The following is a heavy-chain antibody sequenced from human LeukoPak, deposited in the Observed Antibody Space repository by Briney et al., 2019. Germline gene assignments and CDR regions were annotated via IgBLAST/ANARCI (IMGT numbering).Heavy chain of an antibody. CDR2: INHSGST. CDR3: ARGGFWGGYRRPTSGLTFDY. CDR1: GGSFSGYY. D-gene: IGHD3-3*01. Sequence: PSETLSLTCAVYGGSFSGYYWSWIRQPPGKGLEWIGEINHSGSTNYNPSLKSRVTISVDTSKNQFSLKLSTVTAADTAVYYCARGGFWGGYRRPTSGLTFDYWGQGTLVTVSS. J-gene: IGHJ4*02. V-gene: IGHV4-34*01.